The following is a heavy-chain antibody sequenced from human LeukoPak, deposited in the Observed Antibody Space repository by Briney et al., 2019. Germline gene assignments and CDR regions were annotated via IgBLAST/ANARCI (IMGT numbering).Heavy chain of an antibody. CDR2: ISGSGSST. CDR1: GSTFSIYS. V-gene: IGHV3-23*01. CDR3: AKERIYCTSTNCYYFDY. J-gene: IGHJ4*02. Sequence: PGGSLRLSCAASGSTFSIYSMNWVRQAPGKGLEWVSGISGSGSSTYYADSVRGRFTISRDNSKNTLYLQMNSLRAEDTAVYYCAKERIYCTSTNCYYFDYWGQGTLVTVSS. D-gene: IGHD2-2*01.